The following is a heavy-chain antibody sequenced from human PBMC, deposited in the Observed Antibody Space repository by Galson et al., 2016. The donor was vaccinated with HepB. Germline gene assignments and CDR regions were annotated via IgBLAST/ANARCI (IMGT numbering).Heavy chain of an antibody. J-gene: IGHJ5*02. Sequence: SLRLSCTASGFTFSLYSMNWVRQAPGKGLEWIASIRSRTNDTEYADSVKGRFTISRDNAKNSLYLQMSLLRAEETAVYYFARPHIDGYMLDLWVQGTLVSVSS. CDR1: GFTFSLYS. CDR3: ARPHIDGYMLDL. V-gene: IGHV3-21*01. D-gene: IGHD2-21*01. CDR2: IRSRTNDT.